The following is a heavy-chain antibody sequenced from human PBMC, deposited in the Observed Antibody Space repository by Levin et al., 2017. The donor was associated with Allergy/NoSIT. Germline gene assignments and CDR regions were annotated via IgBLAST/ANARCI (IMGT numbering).Heavy chain of an antibody. CDR2: IKSKTDGGTT. Sequence: GGSLRLSCAASGFTFSNAWMSWVRQAPGKGLEWVGRIKSKTDGGTTDYAAPVKGRFTISRDDSKNTLYLQMNSLKTEDTAVYYCTSDSSVAAAGFDYWGQGTLVTVSS. J-gene: IGHJ4*02. CDR3: TSDSSVAAAGFDY. V-gene: IGHV3-15*01. CDR1: GFTFSNAW. D-gene: IGHD6-13*01.